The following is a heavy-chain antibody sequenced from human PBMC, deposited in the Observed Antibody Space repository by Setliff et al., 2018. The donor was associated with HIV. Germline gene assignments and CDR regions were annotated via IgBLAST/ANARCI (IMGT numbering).Heavy chain of an antibody. J-gene: IGHJ6*02. Sequence: PSETLSLTCCVYGVSINLHHWSWIRQSPGKGLECIGSVSDTGTTNYNPSLRSRVTISSDTSKNQISLRLTSVTAADTALYFCARHKVISKLGGLIQDYFYYGLDAWGQGTTVTVSS. CDR2: VSDTGTT. D-gene: IGHD3-16*01. CDR1: GVSINLHH. CDR3: ARHKVISKLGGLIQDYFYYGLDA. V-gene: IGHV4-59*11.